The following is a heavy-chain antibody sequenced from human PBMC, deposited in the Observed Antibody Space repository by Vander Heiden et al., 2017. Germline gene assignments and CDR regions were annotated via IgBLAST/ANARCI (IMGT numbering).Heavy chain of an antibody. D-gene: IGHD3-9*01. CDR1: GFTLSGYG. CDR3: AREYYDILTGYPAGGMDV. V-gene: IGHV3-33*01. Sequence: QVQLVESGGGLVQPGRSLRPSCAASGFTLSGYGRHWVRQAPGKGLEWVAVIWYDGSNKYYADSVKGRFTISRDNSKNTLYLQMNSLRAEDTAVYYCAREYYDILTGYPAGGMDVWCQGTTVTVSS. J-gene: IGHJ6*02. CDR2: IWYDGSNK.